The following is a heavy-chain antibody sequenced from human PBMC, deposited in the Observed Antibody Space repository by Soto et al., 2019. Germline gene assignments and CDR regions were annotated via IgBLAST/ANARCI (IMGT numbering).Heavy chain of an antibody. CDR3: ARESEWLFDGYYYGMDV. CDR1: GFTFSSYS. CDR2: ISSSSSYI. V-gene: IGHV3-21*01. D-gene: IGHD3-3*01. Sequence: PGGSLRLSCAASGFTFSSYSMNWVRQAPGKGLEWVSSISSSSSYIYYADSVKGRFTISRDNAKNSLYLQMNSLRAEDTAVYYCARESEWLFDGYYYGMDVWGQGTTVTVSS. J-gene: IGHJ6*02.